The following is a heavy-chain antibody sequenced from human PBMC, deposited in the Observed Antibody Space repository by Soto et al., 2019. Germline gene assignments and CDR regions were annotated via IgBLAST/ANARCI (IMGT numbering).Heavy chain of an antibody. J-gene: IGHJ6*03. CDR1: GGSFSGYQ. CDR2: INDSGNI. V-gene: IGHV4-34*01. CDR3: ARGLILSVGELSRRGGYYYYLDV. Sequence: QVQLQQWGAGLLKPSETLSLTCAVYGGSFSGYQWSWIRQTPGKGLEWIGEINDSGNINFNPSLKSRVTILLDTPKKQISLKLSSVTAADSAVYYCARGLILSVGELSRRGGYYYYLDVWGKGTTVTVSS. D-gene: IGHD3-10*01.